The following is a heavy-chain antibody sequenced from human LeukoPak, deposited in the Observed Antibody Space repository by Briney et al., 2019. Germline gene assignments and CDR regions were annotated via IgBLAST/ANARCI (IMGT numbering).Heavy chain of an antibody. CDR2: INPSGGST. J-gene: IGHJ3*02. V-gene: IGHV1-46*01. CDR3: ARGMIFDDYGDYDAFDI. Sequence: GASVKVSCKASGYTFTSYYMHWVRQAPGQGLEWMGIINPSGGSTSYAQKFQGRVTMTRDMSTSTVYMELSSLRSEDTAVYYCARGMIFDDYGDYDAFDIWGQGTMVTVSS. CDR1: GYTFTSYY. D-gene: IGHD4-17*01.